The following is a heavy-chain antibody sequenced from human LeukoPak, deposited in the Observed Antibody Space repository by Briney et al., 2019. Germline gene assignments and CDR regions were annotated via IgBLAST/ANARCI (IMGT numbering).Heavy chain of an antibody. CDR3: ARDRNDYGDYGWFDP. Sequence: SVKVSCKASGGTFSSYAISWVRQAPGQGLEWMGGIIPIFGTANYAQKFQGRVTITADESTSTAYMELSSLRSEDAAVYYCARDRNDYGDYGWFDPWGQGTLVTVSS. V-gene: IGHV1-69*13. D-gene: IGHD4-17*01. J-gene: IGHJ5*02. CDR2: IIPIFGTA. CDR1: GGTFSSYA.